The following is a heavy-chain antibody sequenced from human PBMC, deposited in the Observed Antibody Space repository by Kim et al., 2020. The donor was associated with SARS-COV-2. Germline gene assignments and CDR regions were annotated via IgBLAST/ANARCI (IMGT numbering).Heavy chain of an antibody. CDR1: GYTFIGYY. V-gene: IGHV1-2*02. J-gene: IGHJ4*02. Sequence: ASVKVSCKASGYTFIGYYMHWVRQAPGQGLEWMGWINPNSGGTNHAQKFQGRVTMTRHTSISTAYMELSRLRSDDTAVYYCARDYDFSLFYWGQGTLVTV. CDR2: INPNSGGT. D-gene: IGHD3-3*01. CDR3: ARDYDFSLFY.